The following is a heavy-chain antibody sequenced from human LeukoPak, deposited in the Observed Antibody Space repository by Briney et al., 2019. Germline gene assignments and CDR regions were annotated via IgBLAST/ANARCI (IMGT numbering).Heavy chain of an antibody. V-gene: IGHV4-34*01. CDR3: ARGSRYDYVWGSYRYAFDY. CDR1: GGSFSGYY. CDR2: INHSGST. Sequence: TSETLSLTCAVYGGSFSGYYWSWIRQPPGKGLEWIGEINHSGSTNYNPSLKSRVTISVDTSKNQFSLKLSSVTAADTAVYYCARGSRYDYVWGSYRYAFDYWGQGTLVTVSS. D-gene: IGHD3-16*02. J-gene: IGHJ4*02.